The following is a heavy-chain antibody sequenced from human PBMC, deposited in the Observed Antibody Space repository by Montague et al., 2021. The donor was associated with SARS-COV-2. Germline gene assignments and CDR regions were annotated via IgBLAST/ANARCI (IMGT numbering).Heavy chain of an antibody. CDR2: IYSGGST. V-gene: IGHV3-66*01. D-gene: IGHD3-22*01. Sequence: SLRLSCAASGFTVSRYYMSWVRQAPGKGLEFVSVIYSGGSTYYADFLNGRFTISRDNSKNTLYLQMNSLRAEDTAVYYCARGYYDSSGYYATVGVHWGQGTLVTVSS. J-gene: IGHJ4*02. CDR3: ARGYYDSSGYYATVGVH. CDR1: GFTVSRYY.